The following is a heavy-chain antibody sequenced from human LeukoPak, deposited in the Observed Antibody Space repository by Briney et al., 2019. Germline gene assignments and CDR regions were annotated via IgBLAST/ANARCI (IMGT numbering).Heavy chain of an antibody. V-gene: IGHV3-64*01. CDR1: GFTFSSYA. CDR2: ISSNGGST. CDR3: AREKYSDTYYYYYYMDV. J-gene: IGHJ6*03. D-gene: IGHD6-6*01. Sequence: PGGSLRLSCAASGFTFSSYAMHWVRQAPGKGLEYVSAISSNGGSTYYANSVKGRFTISRDNSKNTLYLQMGSLRAEDMAVYYCAREKYSDTYYYYYYMDVWGKGTTVTVSS.